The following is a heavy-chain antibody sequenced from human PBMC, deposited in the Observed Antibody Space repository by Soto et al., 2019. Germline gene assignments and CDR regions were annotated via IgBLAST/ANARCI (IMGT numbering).Heavy chain of an antibody. Sequence: TLSLTCTVSGGSISSGGYYWSWIRQHPGKGLEWIGYIYYSGSTYYNPSLKSRVTISVDTSKNQFSLKLSSVTAADTAVYYCARVSGCSGGSCYSRYYYGMDVWGQGTTVTVSS. CDR1: GGSISSGGYY. D-gene: IGHD2-15*01. V-gene: IGHV4-31*02. CDR3: ARVSGCSGGSCYSRYYYGMDV. J-gene: IGHJ6*02. CDR2: IYYSGST.